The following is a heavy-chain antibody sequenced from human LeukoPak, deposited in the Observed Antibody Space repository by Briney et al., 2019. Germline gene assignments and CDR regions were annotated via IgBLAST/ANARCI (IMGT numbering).Heavy chain of an antibody. V-gene: IGHV4-4*07. CDR3: TRGPSGSLGFDP. D-gene: IGHD1-26*01. CDR1: GGSISGYY. Sequence: SETLSLTCTVSGGSISGYYWSWIRQSAGKGLEWIGRVYSSGSTNYNPSLRGRVTMSVDTSNNHFSLELSSVTAADTAVYYCTRGPSGSLGFDPWGQGTLVTVSS. J-gene: IGHJ5*02. CDR2: VYSSGST.